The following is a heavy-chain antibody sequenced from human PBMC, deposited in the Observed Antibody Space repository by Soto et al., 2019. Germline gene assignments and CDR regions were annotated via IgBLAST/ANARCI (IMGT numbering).Heavy chain of an antibody. CDR1: GGSISSYY. D-gene: IGHD1-1*01. Sequence: SETLSLTCTVSGGSISSYYWSWIRQPPGKGLEWIGYIYYSGSTNYNPSLKSRVTISVDTSKNQFSLKLSSVTAAYTAVYYCASLTRYYPDYWGQGTLVTISS. CDR2: IYYSGST. CDR3: ASLTRYYPDY. J-gene: IGHJ4*02. V-gene: IGHV4-59*12.